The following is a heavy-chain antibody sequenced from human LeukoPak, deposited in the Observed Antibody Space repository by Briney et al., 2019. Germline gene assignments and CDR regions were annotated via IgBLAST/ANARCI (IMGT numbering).Heavy chain of an antibody. CDR1: GFTFSDYY. D-gene: IGHD3-10*01. J-gene: IGHJ4*02. CDR3: ARLYGSGSYQPFDY. V-gene: IGHV3-11*01. CDR2: ISSSGSTM. Sequence: GGSLRLSCAASGFTFSDYYMSWIRQAPGKGLEWVSYISSSGSTMYYAGSVKGRFTISRDNAKNSLYLQMNSLRAEDTAVYYCARLYGSGSYQPFDYWGQGTLVTVSS.